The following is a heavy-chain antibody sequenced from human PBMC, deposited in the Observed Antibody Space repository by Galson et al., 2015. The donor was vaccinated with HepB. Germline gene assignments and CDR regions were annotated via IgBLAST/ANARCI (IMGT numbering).Heavy chain of an antibody. CDR3: ARDRTGYRDAFDI. CDR2: INPNSGGT. Sequence: SCKASGYSFTGCYIHWVRQAPGQGLEWMGWINPNSGGTDYAQKFQGRVTMTRDTSINTAYMELTRLRSDDTAMYFCARDRTGYRDAFDIWGQGTRVTVSS. J-gene: IGHJ3*02. D-gene: IGHD3-9*01. CDR1: GYSFTGCY. V-gene: IGHV1-2*02.